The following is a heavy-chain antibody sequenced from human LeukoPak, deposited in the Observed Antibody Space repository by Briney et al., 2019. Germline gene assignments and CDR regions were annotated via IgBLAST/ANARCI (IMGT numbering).Heavy chain of an antibody. J-gene: IGHJ3*02. Sequence: PSETLSLTCTVSGGSISSSSYFWGWIRQPPGKELEWIGEINHSGSTNYNPSLKSRVTISVDTSKNQFSLKLSSVTAADTAVYYCAREYSGYHGRAFDIWGQGTIVTVSS. D-gene: IGHD5-12*01. CDR3: AREYSGYHGRAFDI. V-gene: IGHV4-39*07. CDR1: GGSISSSSYF. CDR2: INHSGST.